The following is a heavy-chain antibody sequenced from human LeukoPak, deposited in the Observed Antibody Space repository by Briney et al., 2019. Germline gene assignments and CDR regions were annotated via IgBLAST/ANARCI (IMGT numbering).Heavy chain of an antibody. Sequence: SETLSLTCAVYGGSFSGYYWSWIRQPPGKGLEWLGEINHSGSTNYNPSLKSRVTISVDTSKNQFSLKLSSVTAADTAVYYCARLPTGYPNWFDPWGQGSLVTVSS. J-gene: IGHJ5*02. CDR3: ARLPTGYPNWFDP. D-gene: IGHD3-9*01. CDR1: GGSFSGYY. CDR2: INHSGST. V-gene: IGHV4-34*01.